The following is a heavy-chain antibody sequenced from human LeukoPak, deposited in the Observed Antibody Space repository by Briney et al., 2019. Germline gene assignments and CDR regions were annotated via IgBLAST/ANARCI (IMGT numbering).Heavy chain of an antibody. CDR3: ATFQRTFCGSECSRGPLDVLDV. J-gene: IGHJ3*01. D-gene: IGHD2-21*01. V-gene: IGHV3-21*01. CDR1: GFIFSGHS. CDR2: ISRSSTHI. Sequence: GGSLRLSCAASGFIFSGHSMNWVRQAQGKGLEWVSSISRSSTHIYYADSGKGRFTISRDNGKMSLSLQRNNLRAEDTAVYYCATFQRTFCGSECSRGPLDVLDVWGQGTLVTVSS.